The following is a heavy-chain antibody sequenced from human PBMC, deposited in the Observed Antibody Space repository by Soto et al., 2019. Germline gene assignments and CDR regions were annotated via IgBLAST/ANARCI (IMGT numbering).Heavy chain of an antibody. J-gene: IGHJ5*02. V-gene: IGHV4-4*02. CDR2: IYHDGST. D-gene: IGHD2-2*02. CDR3: ARSPGVPPIHHFGP. CDR1: GGSISSINW. Sequence: PSETLSLTCGVSGGSISSINWWSWVRQSPGKGLEWIGEIYHDGSTNYNPSLKSRVNISVEKSKNQFSLKVTSVTAAYTAVYYCARSPGVPPIHHFGPWGQR.